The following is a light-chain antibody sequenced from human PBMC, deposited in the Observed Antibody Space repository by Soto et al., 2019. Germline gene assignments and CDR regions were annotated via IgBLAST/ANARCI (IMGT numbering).Light chain of an antibody. CDR1: SGYSTYA. J-gene: IGLJ3*02. V-gene: IGLV4-69*01. Sequence: QAVVTQSPSASASLGASVKLTCTLSSGYSTYAIAWHQQQSEKGPRFLMKINYDGTHSKGDGFFDRFSGSSSGAERHLTISCLQSDDEADYYCQSLGTGIQVFGGGTKLTVL. CDR3: QSLGTGIQV. CDR2: INYDGTH.